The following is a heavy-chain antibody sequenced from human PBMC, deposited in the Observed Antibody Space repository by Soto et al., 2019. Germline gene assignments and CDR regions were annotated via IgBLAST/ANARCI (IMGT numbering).Heavy chain of an antibody. V-gene: IGHV3-30-3*01. CDR1: GFTFSSYG. CDR2: ISYDGSNK. D-gene: IGHD3-3*01. Sequence: GGSLRLSCAASGFTFSSYGMHWVRQAPGKGLEWVAVISYDGSNKYYADSVKGRFTISRDNSKNTLYLQMNSLRAEDTAVYYCARDQRSDFWSGPGGVNNWFDPWGQGTLVTVSS. CDR3: ARDQRSDFWSGPGGVNNWFDP. J-gene: IGHJ5*02.